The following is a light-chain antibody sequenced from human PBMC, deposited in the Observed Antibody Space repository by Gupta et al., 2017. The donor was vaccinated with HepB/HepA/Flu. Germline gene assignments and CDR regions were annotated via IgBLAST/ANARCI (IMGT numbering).Light chain of an antibody. CDR2: GNS. J-gene: IGLJ1*01. V-gene: IGLV1-40*01. Sequence: VLPQPSSVSAAPGPGAPISCTGSGSNTGAGYDVHWYQQHPGTAPKLLIYGNSNRRRGVPDRVSVSKSGAAASLAITGLQAEEEADYYCQSYDSSLSGAGGVFGTGTKVTVL. CDR1: GSNTGAGYD. CDR3: QSYDSSLSGAGGV.